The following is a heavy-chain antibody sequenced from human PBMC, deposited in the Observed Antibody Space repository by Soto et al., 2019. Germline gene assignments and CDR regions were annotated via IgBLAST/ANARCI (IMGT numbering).Heavy chain of an antibody. CDR1: GYSFTSYW. Sequence: GESLKISCKGSGYSFTSYWIGWARQMPGKGLEWMGIIYPGDSDTRYSPSFQGQVTISADKSISTAYLQWSSLKASDTAMYYCASKGDYYDSSGYPTGDAFDIWGQGTMVTVSS. V-gene: IGHV5-51*01. J-gene: IGHJ3*02. CDR2: IYPGDSDT. D-gene: IGHD3-22*01. CDR3: ASKGDYYDSSGYPTGDAFDI.